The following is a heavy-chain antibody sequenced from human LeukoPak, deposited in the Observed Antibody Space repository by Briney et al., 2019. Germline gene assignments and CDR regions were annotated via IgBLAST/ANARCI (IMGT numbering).Heavy chain of an antibody. Sequence: GGSLRLSCAATGFSFSNYGMQWVRQAPGPGLEGVAFIRHDGVSKYYADSVKGRFTISRENSRNTLYLQMNRLRVEDTAVYYCAKDWPWEAAGGTSPGDYWGQGSLVIVSS. J-gene: IGHJ4*02. D-gene: IGHD6-13*01. CDR2: IRHDGVSK. CDR3: AKDWPWEAAGGTSPGDY. CDR1: GFSFSNYG. V-gene: IGHV3-30*02.